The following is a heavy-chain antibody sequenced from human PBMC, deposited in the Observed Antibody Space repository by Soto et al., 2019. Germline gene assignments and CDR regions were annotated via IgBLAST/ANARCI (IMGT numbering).Heavy chain of an antibody. CDR2: INAGNGNT. D-gene: IGHD3-3*01. CDR3: ASHQTIFGVVTNADFDY. V-gene: IGHV1-3*01. CDR1: GYTFTSYA. J-gene: IGHJ4*02. Sequence: QVQLVQSGAEVKKPGASVKVSCKASGYTFTSYAMHWVRQAPGQRLEWMGWINAGNGNTKYSQKFQGRVTITRDTSASTAYMELSSLRSEDTAVYYCASHQTIFGVVTNADFDYWGQGTLVTVSS.